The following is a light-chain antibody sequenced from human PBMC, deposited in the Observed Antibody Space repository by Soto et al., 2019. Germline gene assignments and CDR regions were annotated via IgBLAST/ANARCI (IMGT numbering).Light chain of an antibody. J-gene: IGKJ4*01. Sequence: IVMTQSPATLSVSPGETATLSCRASESVKTNLAWYQQTPGQAHRLLIYGAFTRSAGIPVRFSGSASGTEFTLTISSRQSEGFAVYYCKQYDRWPLSVGGGPKLEIK. V-gene: IGKV3-15*01. CDR2: GAF. CDR1: ESVKTN. CDR3: KQYDRWPLS.